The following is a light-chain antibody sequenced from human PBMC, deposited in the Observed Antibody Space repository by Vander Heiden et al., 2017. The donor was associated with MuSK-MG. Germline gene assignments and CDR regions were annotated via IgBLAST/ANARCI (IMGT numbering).Light chain of an antibody. CDR3: QQYNSYPLT. CDR2: KAS. Sequence: DIQMTQSPSTLSASVGDRVTITSRPSQSISSWLAWYQQKPGKAPKLLIYKASSLESGVPSRFSGSGSGTEFTLTISSLQPDDFATYYCQQYNSYPLTFGHGTKVEIK. J-gene: IGKJ3*01. CDR1: QSISSW. V-gene: IGKV1-5*03.